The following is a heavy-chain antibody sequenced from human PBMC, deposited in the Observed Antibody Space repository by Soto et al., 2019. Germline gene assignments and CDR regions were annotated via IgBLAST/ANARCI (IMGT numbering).Heavy chain of an antibody. CDR2: ISSSSSYI. CDR3: ARALDGYNTFDY. D-gene: IGHD5-12*01. Sequence: GGSLRLSCAASGFTFSSYSMNWVRQAPGKGLEWVSSISSSSSYIYYADSVKGRFTISRDNAKNSLYLQMNSLRAEDTAVYYCARALDGYNTFDYWGQGTLVTVSS. CDR1: GFTFSSYS. V-gene: IGHV3-21*01. J-gene: IGHJ4*02.